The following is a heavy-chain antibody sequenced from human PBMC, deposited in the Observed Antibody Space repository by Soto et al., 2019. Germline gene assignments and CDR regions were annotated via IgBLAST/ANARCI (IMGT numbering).Heavy chain of an antibody. Sequence: PSETLSLTCAVYGGSFSGYYWSWIRQPPGKGLEWIGEINHSGSTNYNPSLKSRVTISVDTSKNQFSLKLSSVTAADTAVYYCARDEGYSYGYIWFDPWGQGTLVTVSS. J-gene: IGHJ5*02. CDR2: INHSGST. CDR3: ARDEGYSYGYIWFDP. CDR1: GGSFSGYY. D-gene: IGHD5-18*01. V-gene: IGHV4-34*01.